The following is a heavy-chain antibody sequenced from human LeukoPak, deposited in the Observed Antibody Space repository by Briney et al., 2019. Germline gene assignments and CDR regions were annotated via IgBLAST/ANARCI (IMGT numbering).Heavy chain of an antibody. CDR1: GGAFSGDW. D-gene: IGHD4-11*01. J-gene: IGHJ4*02. CDR3: ARMVYTNKVDY. Sequence: KPSETLSLTCAFYGGAFSGDWWSWIRQPPGKGLEWLGEVHLSGGTNYNPSLKSRLTISVDTSKNQFSLKLTSVTAADTAVYYCARMVYTNKVDYWGQGTLVTVSS. V-gene: IGHV4-34*01. CDR2: VHLSGGT.